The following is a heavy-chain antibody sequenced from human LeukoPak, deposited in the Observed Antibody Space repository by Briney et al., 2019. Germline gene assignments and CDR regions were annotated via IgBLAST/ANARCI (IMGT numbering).Heavy chain of an antibody. D-gene: IGHD1-14*01. CDR2: IYYSGST. J-gene: IGHJ3*01. CDR1: GGSFSSGSYY. V-gene: IGHV4-61*01. Sequence: SETLSLTCTVSGGSFSSGSYYWSWIRQPPGKGLEWIGYIYYSGSTNYNPSLKSRVTISVDTSKNQFSLKLSSVTAADTAVYYCARAAPTSPPAGWGQGTMVTASS. CDR3: ARAAPTSPPAG.